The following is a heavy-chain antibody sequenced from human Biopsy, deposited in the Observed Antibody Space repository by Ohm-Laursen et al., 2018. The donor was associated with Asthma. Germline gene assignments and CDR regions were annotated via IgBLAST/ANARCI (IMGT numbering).Heavy chain of an antibody. J-gene: IGHJ4*02. CDR2: IYSGGTS. D-gene: IGHD3-16*02. CDR1: GFAVSRDY. CDR3: AKQLGIGLSYFVS. V-gene: IGHV3-66*04. Sequence: SLRLSCSASGFAVSRDYMFWVRQAPGKGLEWVSVIYSGGTSHTADSVRGRFTISRDNSKNTLYLHMTRLMADDTAVYYCAKQLGIGLSYFVSWGQGTLVTVSS.